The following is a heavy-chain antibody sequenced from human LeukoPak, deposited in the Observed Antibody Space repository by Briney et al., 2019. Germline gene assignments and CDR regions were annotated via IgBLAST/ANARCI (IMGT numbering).Heavy chain of an antibody. V-gene: IGHV3-53*01. CDR3: ATTRGYSYGYY. J-gene: IGHJ4*02. D-gene: IGHD5-18*01. Sequence: PGGSLRLSCAASAFSLNAYNMNWVRQAPGKGLEWVSVIYSDGSDGSTYYADSVKGRFTISRDNSKNTLYLQMNSLRAEDTAVYYCATTRGYSYGYYWGQGTLVTVSS. CDR1: AFSLNAYN. CDR2: IYSDGSDGST.